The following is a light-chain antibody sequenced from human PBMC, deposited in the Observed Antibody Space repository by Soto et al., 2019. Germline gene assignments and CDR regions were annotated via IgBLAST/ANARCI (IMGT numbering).Light chain of an antibody. CDR1: SSDFGDSTY. CDR2: DVN. V-gene: IGLV2-14*01. J-gene: IGLJ1*01. CDR3: TSYTRSGLIV. Sequence: QSALTQPASVSGSPGQSITVSCTGTSSDFGDSTYVSWYQQHPGKAPRLIIYDVNNRPSGVAARFSASRSGNTASLTISGLQAEDEADYYCTSYTRSGLIVFGTRTKVTVL.